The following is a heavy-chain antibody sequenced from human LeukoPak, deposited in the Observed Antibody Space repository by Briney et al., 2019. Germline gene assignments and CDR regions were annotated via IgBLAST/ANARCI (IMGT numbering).Heavy chain of an antibody. Sequence: GGSLRLSCTVSGFTFTRNCMHWVRQAPGKGLEWVAAIPHDGSSALYADTVKGRFIISRDNSKNTQYLQMNSLRIEDSAVYYCATGSDFYYDSWGQGILVTVSS. CDR1: GFTFTRNC. D-gene: IGHD1-26*01. J-gene: IGHJ5*01. CDR3: ATGSDFYYDS. CDR2: IPHDGSSA. V-gene: IGHV3-30-3*01.